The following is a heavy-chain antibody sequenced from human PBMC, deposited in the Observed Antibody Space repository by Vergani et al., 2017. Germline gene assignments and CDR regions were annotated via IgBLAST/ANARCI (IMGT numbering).Heavy chain of an antibody. CDR1: GFTFSSYE. J-gene: IGHJ5*02. CDR2: ISSSGSTI. V-gene: IGHV3-48*03. Sequence: EVQLVESGGGLVQPGGSLRLSCAASGFTFSSYEMNWVRQAPGKGLEWVSYISSSGSTIYYADSVKGRFTISRDNAKNSLYLQMNSLKAEDTAVYYCARDSRRWERRGADTWGQGTLVTVSS. CDR3: ARDSRRWERRGADT. D-gene: IGHD1-26*01.